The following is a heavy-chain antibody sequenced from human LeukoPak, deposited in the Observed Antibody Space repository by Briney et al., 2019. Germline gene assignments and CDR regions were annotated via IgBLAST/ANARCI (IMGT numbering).Heavy chain of an antibody. J-gene: IGHJ6*03. CDR1: GFTFSSYA. D-gene: IGHD1-1*01. CDR2: VSSNGGST. Sequence: GGSLRPSCAASGFTFSSYAMHWVRQAPGKGLEYVSAVSSNGGSTYYANSVKGRFTISRDNSKNTLYLQMGSLRAEDMAVYYCARGTPPKDDYYYYYYMDVWGKGTTVTVSS. CDR3: ARGTPPKDDYYYYYYMDV. V-gene: IGHV3-64*01.